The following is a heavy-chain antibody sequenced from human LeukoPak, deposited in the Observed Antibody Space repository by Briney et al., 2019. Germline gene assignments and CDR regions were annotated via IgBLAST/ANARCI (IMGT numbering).Heavy chain of an antibody. J-gene: IGHJ3*02. CDR1: GFTFSSYG. D-gene: IGHD2-15*01. CDR2: IWYDGSNK. CDR3: ARDRVVVAARPNHDAFDI. Sequence: GGSLRLSCAASGFTFSSYGMHWVRQAPGKGLEWVAVIWYDGSNKYYADSVKGRFTISRDNSKNTLYLQMNSLRAEDTAVYYCARDRVVVAARPNHDAFDIWGQGTMVTVSS. V-gene: IGHV3-33*01.